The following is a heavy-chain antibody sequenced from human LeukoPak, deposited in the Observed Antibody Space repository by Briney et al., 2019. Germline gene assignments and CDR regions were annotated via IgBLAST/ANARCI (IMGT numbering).Heavy chain of an antibody. CDR1: AFTFDDYG. CDR2: IKQDGSEK. CDR3: ARHTAEGDFDY. V-gene: IGHV3-7*01. Sequence: PGGSLRLSCAASAFTFDDYGMSWVRQAPGKGLEWVANIKQDGSEKYYVDSVKGRFTISRDNAKNSLYLQMNSLRAEDTAVYYCARHTAEGDFDYWGQGTLVTVSS. J-gene: IGHJ4*02. D-gene: IGHD6-25*01.